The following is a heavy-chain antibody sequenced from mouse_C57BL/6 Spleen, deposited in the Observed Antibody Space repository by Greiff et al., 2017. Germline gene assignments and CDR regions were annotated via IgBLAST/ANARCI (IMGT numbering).Heavy chain of an antibody. Sequence: QVQLQQPGAELVRPGASVKLSCKASGYTFTDYYINWVQQRPGQGLELIARIYPGSGNTSYNEKFKGKATLTAEKSSSTAYMQLSSLTSEASAVYFCARAHYYGSSYFSYWYFDGWGTGTTVTVSS. J-gene: IGHJ1*03. V-gene: IGHV1-76*01. CDR2: IYPGSGNT. D-gene: IGHD1-1*01. CDR3: ARAHYYGSSYFSYWYFDG. CDR1: GYTFTDYY.